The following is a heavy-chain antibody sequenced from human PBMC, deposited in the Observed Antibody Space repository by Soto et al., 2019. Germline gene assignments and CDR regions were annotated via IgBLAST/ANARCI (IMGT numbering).Heavy chain of an antibody. CDR3: ARESVRTVVVRAASPGDFDI. D-gene: IGHD2-2*01. CDR1: GGSFSIYA. V-gene: IGHV1-69*13. J-gene: IGHJ3*02. CDR2: IIPIFGTA. Sequence: SVKGACPASGGSFSIYAISCLRQAPGQGLEWMGGIIPIFGTANYAQKFQGRVTITADESTSTAYMEMSSLRSEDTAVYYCARESVRTVVVRAASPGDFDIRG.